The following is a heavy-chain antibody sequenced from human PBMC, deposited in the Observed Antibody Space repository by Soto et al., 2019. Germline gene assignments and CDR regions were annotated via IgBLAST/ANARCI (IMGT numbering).Heavy chain of an antibody. Sequence: SLRLSCAASGFTFSSYGMHWVRQAPGKGLEWVAVISYDGSNKYYADSVKGRFTISRDNSKNTLYLQMNSLRAEDTAVYYCAKELRLYYYYYGMDVWGQGTTVTVSS. J-gene: IGHJ6*02. V-gene: IGHV3-30*18. D-gene: IGHD3-10*01. CDR2: ISYDGSNK. CDR1: GFTFSSYG. CDR3: AKELRLYYYYYGMDV.